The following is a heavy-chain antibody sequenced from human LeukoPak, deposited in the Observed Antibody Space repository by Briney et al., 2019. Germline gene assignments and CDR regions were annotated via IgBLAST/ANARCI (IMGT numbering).Heavy chain of an antibody. CDR3: ARDFVQWELGPDY. CDR2: ISSSGSTI. CDR1: GFTFSDYY. J-gene: IGHJ4*02. D-gene: IGHD1-26*01. V-gene: IGHV3-11*01. Sequence: GGSLRLSCAASGFTFSDYYMSWIRQAPGKGLEWVSYISSSGSTIYYADSVKGRFTISRDNAKYSLYLQMNSLRAEDTAVYYCARDFVQWELGPDYWGQGTLVTVSS.